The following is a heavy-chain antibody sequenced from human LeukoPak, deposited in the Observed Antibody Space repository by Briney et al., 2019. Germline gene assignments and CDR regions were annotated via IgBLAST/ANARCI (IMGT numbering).Heavy chain of an antibody. CDR3: ASKRFYYGSSGYYEDY. J-gene: IGHJ4*02. D-gene: IGHD3-22*01. CDR1: GFAFSSYA. V-gene: IGHV3-23*01. CDR2: ISGSGGST. Sequence: GGSLRLSCAASGFAFSSYAMSWVRQAPGKGLEWVSAISGSGGSTYYADSVKGRLTISRDNSKNTLYLQMNSLRAEDTAVYYCASKRFYYGSSGYYEDYWGQGTLVTVSS.